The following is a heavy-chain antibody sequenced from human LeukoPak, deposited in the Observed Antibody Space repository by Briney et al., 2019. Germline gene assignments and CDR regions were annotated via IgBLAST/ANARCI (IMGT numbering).Heavy chain of an antibody. V-gene: IGHV4-31*03. CDR1: GGSISSGGYY. D-gene: IGHD3-22*01. Sequence: PSQTLSLTCTVSGGSISSGGYYWSRIRQHPGKGLEWIGYIYYSGSTYYNPSLKSRVTISVGTSKNQFSLKLSSVTAADTAVYYCARDHYYDSSGYEDYYGMDVWGQGTTVTVSS. J-gene: IGHJ6*02. CDR2: IYYSGST. CDR3: ARDHYYDSSGYEDYYGMDV.